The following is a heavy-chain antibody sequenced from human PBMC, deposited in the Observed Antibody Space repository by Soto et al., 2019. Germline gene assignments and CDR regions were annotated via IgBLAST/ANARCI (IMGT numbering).Heavy chain of an antibody. CDR3: ARDRGSSWYYDWFDP. D-gene: IGHD6-13*01. J-gene: IGHJ5*02. CDR2: INQDGSEK. CDR1: GFTFRGYW. Sequence: LRLSCIASGFTFRGYWLSWVRQAPGKGLERVANINQDGSEKNYVDSVKGRCTISRDNAKDSLSLQMNSLRADDTAVYYCARDRGSSWYYDWFDPWGQGNLVTVSS. V-gene: IGHV3-7*03.